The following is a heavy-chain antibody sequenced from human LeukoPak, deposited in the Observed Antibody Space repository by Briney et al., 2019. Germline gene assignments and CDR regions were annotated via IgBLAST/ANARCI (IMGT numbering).Heavy chain of an antibody. D-gene: IGHD1-26*01. J-gene: IGHJ4*02. V-gene: IGHV4-59*12. CDR3: ARDSGSYFDY. CDR1: GGSISSYY. CDR2: IYYSGST. Sequence: PSETLSLTCTVSGGSISSYYWSWIRQPPGKGLEWIGYIYYSGSTNYNPSLKSRVTISVDTSKNQFSLKLSSVTAADTAVYYCARDSGSYFDYWGQGTLVTVSS.